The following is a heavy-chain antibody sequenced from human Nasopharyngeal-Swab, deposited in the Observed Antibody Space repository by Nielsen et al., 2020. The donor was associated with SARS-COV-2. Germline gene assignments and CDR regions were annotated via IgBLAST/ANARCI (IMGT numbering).Heavy chain of an antibody. J-gene: IGHJ4*02. CDR3: ARVRTKTKYYDILTGLGGYFDY. V-gene: IGHV1-69*01. D-gene: IGHD3-9*01. CDR2: IIPIFGTA. Sequence: WVRQAPGQGLEWMGGIIPIFGTANYAQKFQGRVTITADESTSTAYMELSSLRSEDTAVYYCARVRTKTKYYDILTGLGGYFDYWGQGTLVTVSS.